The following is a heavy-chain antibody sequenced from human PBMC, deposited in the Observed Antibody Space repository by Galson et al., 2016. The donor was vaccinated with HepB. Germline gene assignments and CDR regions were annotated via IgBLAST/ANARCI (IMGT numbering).Heavy chain of an antibody. Sequence: SLRLSCAASGFSFSSSAMHWVRQAPGKGLEWVAVISYHGSNKYYVDSVKGRFTISRDNSKDTLYLQMNSLRAEDTAVYYCARQAFTNWNPFDYWGQGTLVTVSS. CDR3: ARQAFTNWNPFDY. V-gene: IGHV3-30*04. J-gene: IGHJ4*02. D-gene: IGHD1-1*01. CDR1: GFSFSSSA. CDR2: ISYHGSNK.